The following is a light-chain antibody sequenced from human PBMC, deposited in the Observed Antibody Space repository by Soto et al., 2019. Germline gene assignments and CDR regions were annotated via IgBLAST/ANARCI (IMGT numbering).Light chain of an antibody. V-gene: IGKV4-1*01. CDR1: QTVLYGSSNKNY. J-gene: IGKJ2*01. CDR3: QQYYSTPYT. Sequence: DIVMTQSPDSLAVSLGERATIKCKSSQTVLYGSSNKNYLAWYQQKPGQPPKLLIYWASTRESGVPDRFSGSGSGTDFTLTISSLQAEDVAVYYCQQYYSTPYTFGQGTKLEIK. CDR2: WAS.